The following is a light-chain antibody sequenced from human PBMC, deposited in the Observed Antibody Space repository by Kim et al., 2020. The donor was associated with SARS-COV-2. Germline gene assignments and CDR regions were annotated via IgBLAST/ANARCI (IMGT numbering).Light chain of an antibody. CDR2: SNN. Sequence: QSVLTQPPSASGTPGQGVTISCSGSGSNIGSKTVNWYKQLPGTAPKLLIYSNNQRPSGVPDRFSGSKSGTSASLAISGLQSEDEADYYCAAWDDSFWVFGGGTQLTVL. CDR1: GSNIGSKT. CDR3: AAWDDSFWV. V-gene: IGLV1-44*01. J-gene: IGLJ3*02.